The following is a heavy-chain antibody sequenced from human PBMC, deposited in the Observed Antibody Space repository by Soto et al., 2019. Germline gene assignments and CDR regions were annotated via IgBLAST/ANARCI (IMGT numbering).Heavy chain of an antibody. Sequence: SETLSLTCTVSGVSISQGWWCSWVRQVPGKGLEWFGEIHHSGTTHYNPALMSRVTVSVDKSKNRFFLRLNAVTAADTAIYTCARNGDYALDNWGPGTLVTVSS. V-gene: IGHV4-4*02. J-gene: IGHJ4*02. CDR1: GVSISQGWW. D-gene: IGHD4-17*01. CDR2: IHHSGTT. CDR3: ARNGDYALDN.